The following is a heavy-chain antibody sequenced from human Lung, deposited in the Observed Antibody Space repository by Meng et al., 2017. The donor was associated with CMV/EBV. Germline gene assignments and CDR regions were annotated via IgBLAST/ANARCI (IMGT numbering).Heavy chain of an antibody. CDR2: IKADGSEK. Sequence: GESLKISCAASGFTFSSHWMCWVRQAPGKGLEWVANIKADGSEKYYVDSVKGRFTVSRDNAKNSLYLQMNSLRAEDTAVYYCACNSGDCWGQGTVVTVSS. J-gene: IGHJ4*02. D-gene: IGHD3-10*01. V-gene: IGHV3-7*01. CDR3: ACNSGDC. CDR1: GFTFSSHW.